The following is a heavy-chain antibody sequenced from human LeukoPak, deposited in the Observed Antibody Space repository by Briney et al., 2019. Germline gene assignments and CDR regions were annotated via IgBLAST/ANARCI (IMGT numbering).Heavy chain of an antibody. CDR1: GGSISSGDYY. J-gene: IGHJ4*02. Sequence: SETLSLTCTVSGGSISSGDYYWSWIRQPPGKGLEWIGYIYYSGSTNYNPSLKSRVTISVDTSKNQFSLKLSSVTAADAAVYYCARGASYYDSSGYSYFDYWGQGTLVTVSS. CDR2: IYYSGST. V-gene: IGHV4-61*08. D-gene: IGHD3-22*01. CDR3: ARGASYYDSSGYSYFDY.